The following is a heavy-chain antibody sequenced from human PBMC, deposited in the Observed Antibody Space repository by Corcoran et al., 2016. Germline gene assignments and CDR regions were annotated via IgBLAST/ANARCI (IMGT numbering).Heavy chain of an antibody. Sequence: EVQLVESGGGLVKPGGSLRLSCAASGFTFSNAWMNWVRQAPGKGLEWVGRIKSKTDGGTTDYAAPVKGRFTISRDDSTNTLYLQMNSLKTEDTAVYYCTTERRAGYCSGGSCYSFDYWGQGTLVTVSS. CDR2: IKSKTDGGTT. J-gene: IGHJ4*02. D-gene: IGHD2-15*01. V-gene: IGHV3-15*07. CDR3: TTERRAGYCSGGSCYSFDY. CDR1: GFTFSNAW.